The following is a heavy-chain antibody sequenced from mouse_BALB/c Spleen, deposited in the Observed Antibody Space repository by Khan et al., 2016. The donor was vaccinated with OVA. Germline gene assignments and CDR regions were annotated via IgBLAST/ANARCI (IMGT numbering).Heavy chain of an antibody. CDR3: ARRNYFGYTFAY. Sequence: QVRLQQSGAELARPGASVKLSCKASGYTFTDYYINWVKQRTGQGLEWIGEISPGSGDTYYNERFKGKATLTADKSSSTAYMQLSSLTSEAAAVYFSARRNYFGYTFAYWGQGTLVTVSA. CDR2: ISPGSGDT. CDR1: GYTFTDYY. V-gene: IGHV1-77*01. D-gene: IGHD1-2*01. J-gene: IGHJ3*01.